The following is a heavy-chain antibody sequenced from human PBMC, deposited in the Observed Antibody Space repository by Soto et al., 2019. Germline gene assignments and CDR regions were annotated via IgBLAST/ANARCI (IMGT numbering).Heavy chain of an antibody. Sequence: GASVKGSCKASGYTFTSYGISWVRQAPGEGLVWMGWISAYNGNTNYAQKLQGRVTMTTDTSTSTAYMELRSLRSDDTAVYYCAISPFRSSCDYWGQVTLVTVSS. CDR3: AISPFRSSCDY. CDR2: ISAYNGNT. CDR1: GYTFTSYG. J-gene: IGHJ4*02. D-gene: IGHD6-6*01. V-gene: IGHV1-18*01.